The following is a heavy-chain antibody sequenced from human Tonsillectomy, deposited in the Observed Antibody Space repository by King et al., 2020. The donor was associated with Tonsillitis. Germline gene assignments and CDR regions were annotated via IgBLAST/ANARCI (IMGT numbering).Heavy chain of an antibody. CDR3: ARTPRPGIAVAGGAFDI. Sequence: QLQESGPGLVKPSETLSLTCTVSGGSISSYYWSWIRQPPGKGLEWIGYIYYSGSTNYNPSLKRRVTISVDTSKNQFSLKLSSVTAADTAVYYCARTPRPGIAVAGGAFDIWGQGTMVTVSS. D-gene: IGHD6-19*01. CDR1: GGSISSYY. CDR2: IYYSGST. V-gene: IGHV4-59*01. J-gene: IGHJ3*02.